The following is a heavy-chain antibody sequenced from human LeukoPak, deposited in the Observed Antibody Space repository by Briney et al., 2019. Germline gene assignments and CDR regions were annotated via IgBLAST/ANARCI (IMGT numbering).Heavy chain of an antibody. J-gene: IGHJ4*02. CDR2: INPRGST. CDR3: ARRRLVYYFDY. Sequence: SETLSLTCGVYGGSFSGYYWSWIRQPPGKGLEWIGEINPRGSTNYNPSLKSRVTLSADTSKTQFSLTLISVTAADTAVYYCARRRLVYYFDYWGQGTLVTVSS. D-gene: IGHD2-8*01. CDR1: GGSFSGYY. V-gene: IGHV4-34*01.